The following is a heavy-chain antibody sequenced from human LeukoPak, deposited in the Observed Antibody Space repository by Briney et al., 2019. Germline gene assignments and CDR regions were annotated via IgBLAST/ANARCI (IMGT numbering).Heavy chain of an antibody. V-gene: IGHV1-69*13. J-gene: IGHJ5*02. D-gene: IGHD4-17*01. CDR1: GGTFSSYA. CDR3: ARGNGDFINWFDP. CDR2: IIPIFGTA. Sequence: GASVTVSCEASGGTFSSYAISWVRQAPGQGLEWMGGIIPIFGTANYAQKFQGRVTITADESTSTAYMELSSLRSEDTAVYYCARGNGDFINWFDPWGQGTLVTVSS.